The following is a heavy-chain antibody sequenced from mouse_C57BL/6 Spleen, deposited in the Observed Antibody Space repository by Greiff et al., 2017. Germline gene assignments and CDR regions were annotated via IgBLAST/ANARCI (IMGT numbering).Heavy chain of an antibody. CDR3: ARFITTVGRYFDV. V-gene: IGHV1-54*01. D-gene: IGHD1-1*01. CDR2: INPGSGGT. CDR1: GYAFTNYL. Sequence: QVQLQQSGAELVRPGTSVKVSCKASGYAFTNYLIEWVKQRPGQGLEWIGVINPGSGGTNYNEKFKGKATLTADKSSSTAYMQLSSLTSEDSAVYFCARFITTVGRYFDVWGTGTTVTVSS. J-gene: IGHJ1*03.